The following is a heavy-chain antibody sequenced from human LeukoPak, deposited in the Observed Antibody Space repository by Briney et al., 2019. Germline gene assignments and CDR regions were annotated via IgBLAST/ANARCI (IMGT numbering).Heavy chain of an antibody. V-gene: IGHV3-30*02. CDR3: ALHADTAMVPFDY. Sequence: GGSLRLSCAASGFTFSSYGMHWVRQAPGKGLEWVAFIRYDGSNKYYADSVKGRFTISRDNSKNTLYLQMNSLRAEDTAVYYCALHADTAMVPFDYWGQGTLVTVSS. D-gene: IGHD5-18*01. CDR2: IRYDGSNK. CDR1: GFTFSSYG. J-gene: IGHJ4*02.